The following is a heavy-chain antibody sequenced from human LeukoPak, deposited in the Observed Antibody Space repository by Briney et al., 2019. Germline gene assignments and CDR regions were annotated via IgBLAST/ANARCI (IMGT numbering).Heavy chain of an antibody. CDR1: GGSISSGDYY. Sequence: PSETLSLTCTVSGGSISSGDYYWSWIRQPPGKGLEWIGYIYYSGSTYYNPSLKSRVTISVDTSKNQFSLKLSSVTAADTAVYYCARGYCSSTSCYRGFDYWGQGTLVTVSS. D-gene: IGHD2-2*02. V-gene: IGHV4-30-4*08. J-gene: IGHJ4*02. CDR3: ARGYCSSTSCYRGFDY. CDR2: IYYSGST.